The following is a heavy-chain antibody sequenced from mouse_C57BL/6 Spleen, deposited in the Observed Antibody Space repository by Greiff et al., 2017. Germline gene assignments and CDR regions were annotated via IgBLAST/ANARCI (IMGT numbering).Heavy chain of an antibody. CDR1: GYTFTSYW. D-gene: IGHD1-1*01. CDR3: PRGGEAVYYAGNPGGGYAVDY. CDR2: INPSNGGT. J-gene: IGHJ4*01. Sequence: VQLQQPGTELVKPGASVKLSCKASGYTFTSYWMHWVKQRPGQGLEWIGNINPSNGGTNYNEKFKSKATLTVYKSSSTAYMQLSSLPSADTTVYLRPRGGEAVYYAGNPGGGYAVDYWGQGTSVTVSS. V-gene: IGHV1-53*01.